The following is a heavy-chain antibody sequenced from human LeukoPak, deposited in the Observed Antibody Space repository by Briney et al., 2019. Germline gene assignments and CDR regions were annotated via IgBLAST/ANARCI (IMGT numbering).Heavy chain of an antibody. V-gene: IGHV5-51*01. CDR3: AKASAACSSTSCPFDY. Sequence: GESREISVQGSGYSFTSYWIGWVRQLPGKGREWMGIIYPGDSDTRYSPSFQGQVTISADKSISTAYLQWSSLKASDTAMYYCAKASAACSSTSCPFDYWGQGTLVTVSS. CDR2: IYPGDSDT. CDR1: GYSFTSYW. J-gene: IGHJ4*02. D-gene: IGHD2-2*01.